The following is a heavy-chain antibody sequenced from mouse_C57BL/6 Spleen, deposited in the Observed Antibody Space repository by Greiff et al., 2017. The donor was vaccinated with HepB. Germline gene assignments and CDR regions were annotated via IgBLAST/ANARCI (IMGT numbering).Heavy chain of an antibody. Sequence: VQLQQSGAELVRPGASVTLSCKASGYTFTDYEMHWVKQTPVHGLEWIGAIDPETGGTAYNQKFKGKAILTADKSSSTAYMELRSLTSEDSAVYYCTRSGRLDYYAMDYWGQGTSVTVSS. V-gene: IGHV1-15*01. CDR2: IDPETGGT. J-gene: IGHJ4*01. CDR1: GYTFTDYE. CDR3: TRSGRLDYYAMDY. D-gene: IGHD2-4*01.